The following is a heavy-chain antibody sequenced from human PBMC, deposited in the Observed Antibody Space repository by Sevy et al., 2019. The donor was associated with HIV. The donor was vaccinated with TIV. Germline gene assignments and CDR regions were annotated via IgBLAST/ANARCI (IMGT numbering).Heavy chain of an antibody. CDR3: AILTVSWNDKGVGMDV. D-gene: IGHD1-1*01. CDR1: GRTFNGYY. V-gene: IGHV1-2*02. Sequence: ASVKVSCKASGRTFNGYYIHWVRQAPGQGLEWVAWINPDTEGTKYAEKFEGRMTLLTDMSSDTAYMELRRLRSGDTAVFYCAILTVSWNDKGVGMDVGGQGTTVTGSS. CDR2: INPDTEGT. J-gene: IGHJ6*02.